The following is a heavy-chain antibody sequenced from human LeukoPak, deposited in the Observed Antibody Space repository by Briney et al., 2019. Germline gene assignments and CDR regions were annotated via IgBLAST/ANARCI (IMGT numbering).Heavy chain of an antibody. J-gene: IGHJ4*02. D-gene: IGHD3-10*01. CDR2: ISYDGGTK. V-gene: IGHV3-30-3*01. CDR1: GFAFSTYA. Sequence: GGSLRLSCAASGFAFSTYAMHWVRQAPGKGLEWVAVISYDGGTKYYADSVKGRFTISRDNSKNTLYLQMNSLRTEDTALYYCAKDMWRFGELDYDYWGQGTLVTVSS. CDR3: AKDMWRFGELDYDY.